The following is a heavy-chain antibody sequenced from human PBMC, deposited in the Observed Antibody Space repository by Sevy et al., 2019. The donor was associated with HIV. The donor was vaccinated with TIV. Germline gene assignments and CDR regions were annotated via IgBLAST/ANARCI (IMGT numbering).Heavy chain of an antibody. CDR1: GGSISSSGYY. CDR2: IYYGGST. CDR3: ARVSMIVVVITDDWGYYFDY. Sequence: SETLSLTCTVSGGSISSSGYYWGWIRQPPGKGLEWIGSIYYGGSTYYNPSLKCRITISVDTSKNHFSLKLSSVTAADTAVYYCARVSMIVVVITDDWGYYFDYWGQGTLVTVSS. D-gene: IGHD3-22*01. V-gene: IGHV4-39*02. J-gene: IGHJ4*02.